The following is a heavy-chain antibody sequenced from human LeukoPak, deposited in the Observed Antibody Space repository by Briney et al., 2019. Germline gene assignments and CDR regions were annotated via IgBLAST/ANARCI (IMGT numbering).Heavy chain of an antibody. D-gene: IGHD2-2*01. CDR1: GFSFSNYG. Sequence: TGGSLRVSCTASGFSFSNYGIHWVRQAPGRGLEWVAFIHFDGSQQYYVASVKGRFTVSRDNPKNTVYLQMNSLRAEDTALYYCVKDQGYCSSASCYVGAFDIWGPGTMVTVSS. CDR2: IHFDGSQQ. J-gene: IGHJ3*02. CDR3: VKDQGYCSSASCYVGAFDI. V-gene: IGHV3-30*02.